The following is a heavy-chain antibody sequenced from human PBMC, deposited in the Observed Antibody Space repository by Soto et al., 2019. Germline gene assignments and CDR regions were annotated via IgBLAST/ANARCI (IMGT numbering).Heavy chain of an antibody. V-gene: IGHV3-23*01. CDR2: ISGSGGST. CDR3: AKDLIRFLVWLPVYFDY. D-gene: IGHD3-3*01. CDR1: GFTFSSYA. J-gene: IGHJ4*02. Sequence: EVQLLESGGGLVQPGGSLRLSCAASGFTFSSYAMSWVRQAPGKGLEWVSAISGSGGSTYYADFVKGRFTISRDNSKNTLYLQMNSLRAEDTAVYYCAKDLIRFLVWLPVYFDYWGQGTLVTVSS.